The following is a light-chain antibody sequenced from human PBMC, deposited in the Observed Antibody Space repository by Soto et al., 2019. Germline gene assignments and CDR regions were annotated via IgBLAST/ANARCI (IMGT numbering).Light chain of an antibody. V-gene: IGKV3-11*01. J-gene: IGKJ5*01. CDR2: GAS. CDR3: QQRMNWPLT. CDR1: QSVSSN. Sequence: EIVMTQSPATLSVSPRERATLSCRASQSVSSNLAWYQQKPGQAPRLLIYGASNRATGIPARFSGSGSETDFTLTISSLEPEDVAVYYCQQRMNWPLTFGQGTRLEIK.